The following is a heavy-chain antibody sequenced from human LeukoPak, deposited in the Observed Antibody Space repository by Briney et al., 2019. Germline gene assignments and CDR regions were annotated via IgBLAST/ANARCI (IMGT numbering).Heavy chain of an antibody. Sequence: ASVKVSCKASGYTFTSYAMNWVRQAPGQGLEWMGWINTNTGNPTYAQGFTGRFVFSLDTSVSTAYLQISSLKAEDTAVHYCAREPTYYDILTGPDPPDTAGDYWGQGTLVTVSS. V-gene: IGHV7-4-1*02. CDR3: AREPTYYDILTGPDPPDTAGDY. CDR2: INTNTGNP. J-gene: IGHJ4*02. CDR1: GYTFTSYA. D-gene: IGHD3-9*01.